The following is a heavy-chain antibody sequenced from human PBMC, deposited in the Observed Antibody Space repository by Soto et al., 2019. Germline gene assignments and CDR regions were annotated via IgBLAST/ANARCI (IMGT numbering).Heavy chain of an antibody. V-gene: IGHV3-11*01. Sequence: PGGSLRLSCEASGFTFSDYYMTWIRQAPGSGLEWVSYISSSSGTISYANSVKGRFTISRDNAQNSLYLQMTSLRAEDTAVYYCARGTYRSKTDFDYWGQGTLVTVSS. CDR3: ARGTYRSKTDFDY. CDR1: GFTFSDYY. CDR2: ISSSSGTI. J-gene: IGHJ4*02. D-gene: IGHD6-13*01.